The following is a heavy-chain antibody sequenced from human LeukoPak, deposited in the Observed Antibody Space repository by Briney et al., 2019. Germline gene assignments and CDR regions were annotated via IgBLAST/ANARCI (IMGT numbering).Heavy chain of an antibody. CDR2: IKQDGSEK. V-gene: IGHV3-7*01. CDR3: ARDSGSGYDDWFDP. J-gene: IGHJ5*02. D-gene: IGHD5-12*01. CDR1: GFTFSSYW. Sequence: GGSLRLSCAASGFTFSSYWMSWVRQAPGKGLEWVANIKQDGSEKYYVDSVKGRFTISRGNAKNSLYLQMNSLRAEDTAVYYCARDSGSGYDDWFDPWGQGTLVTVSS.